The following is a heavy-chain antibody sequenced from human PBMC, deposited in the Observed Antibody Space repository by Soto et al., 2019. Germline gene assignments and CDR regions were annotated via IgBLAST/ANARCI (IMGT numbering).Heavy chain of an antibody. CDR1: GFTFSSYE. CDR2: ISSSGSTI. CDR3: ARVTNYYGSGSYAHNWFDP. Sequence: PGGSLRLSCAASGFTFSSYEMNWVRQAPGKGLEWVSYISSSGSTIYYADSVKGRFTISRDNAKNSLYLQMNSLRAEDTAVYYCARVTNYYGSGSYAHNWFDPWGQGTLVTVSS. J-gene: IGHJ5*02. D-gene: IGHD3-10*01. V-gene: IGHV3-48*03.